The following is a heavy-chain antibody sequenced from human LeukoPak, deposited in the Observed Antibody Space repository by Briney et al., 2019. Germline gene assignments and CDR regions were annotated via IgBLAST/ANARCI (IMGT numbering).Heavy chain of an antibody. CDR3: ARGGGRIQLWSQGNNWFDP. Sequence: SETLSLTCTVSGGSISSSSYYWGWIRQPPGKGLEWIGSIHYSGSTYYNPSLKSRVTISVDTSKNQFSLKLSSVTAADTAVYYCARGGGRIQLWSQGNNWFDPWGQGTLVAVSS. J-gene: IGHJ5*02. CDR1: GGSISSSSYY. D-gene: IGHD5-18*01. V-gene: IGHV4-39*07. CDR2: IHYSGST.